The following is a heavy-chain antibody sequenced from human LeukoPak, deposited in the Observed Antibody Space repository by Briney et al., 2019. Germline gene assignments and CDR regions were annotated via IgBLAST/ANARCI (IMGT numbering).Heavy chain of an antibody. CDR1: GGSFSGYY. CDR3: ARPGYRGIVSSREDY. J-gene: IGHJ4*02. CDR2: INHSGST. D-gene: IGHD1-26*01. Sequence: SETLSLTCAVYGGSFSGYYWSWIRQPPGKGLEWIGEINHSGSTNYNPSLKSRVTISVDTSKNQFSLKLSSVTAADTAVYYCARPGYRGIVSSREDYWGQRTLVTLSS. V-gene: IGHV4-34*01.